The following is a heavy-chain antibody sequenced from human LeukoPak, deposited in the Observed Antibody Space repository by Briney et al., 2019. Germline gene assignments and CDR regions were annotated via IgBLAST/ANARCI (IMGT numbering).Heavy chain of an antibody. CDR2: ISSSGSTI. CDR3: ARAYPELLWFGEQDYYFDY. V-gene: IGHV3-48*03. D-gene: IGHD3-10*01. J-gene: IGHJ4*02. CDR1: GFTFSSYE. Sequence: GGSLRLSCAASGFTFSSYEMNWVRQAPGKGLEWVSYISSSGSTIYYADSVKGRFTISRHNAKNSLYLQMNSLRAEDTAVYYCARAYPELLWFGEQDYYFDYWGQGTLVTVSS.